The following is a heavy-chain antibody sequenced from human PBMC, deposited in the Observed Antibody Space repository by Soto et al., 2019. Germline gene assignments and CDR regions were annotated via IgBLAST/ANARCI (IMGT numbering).Heavy chain of an antibody. V-gene: IGHV3-23*01. D-gene: IGHD3-22*01. CDR2: ISGSGIST. CDR3: AKNSESSAYSSFDY. Sequence: EVQLLESGGGLVQPGGSLRLSCAASGLTFSSYAMSWVRQAPGKGLEWVSGISGSGISTYYADSMKGRFTISRDNSKNTLYLQMNSLRAEDTAVYYCAKNSESSAYSSFDYWGQGTLVTVSS. J-gene: IGHJ4*02. CDR1: GLTFSSYA.